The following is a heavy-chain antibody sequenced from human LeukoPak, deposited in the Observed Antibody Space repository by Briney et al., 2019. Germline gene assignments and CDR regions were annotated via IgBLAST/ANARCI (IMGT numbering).Heavy chain of an antibody. CDR1: GFTVSSNY. J-gene: IGHJ4*02. CDR3: ANIMVRGVIPPFDY. V-gene: IGHV3-66*01. Sequence: GGSLRLSCAASGFTVSSNYMSWVRQAPGKGLEWVSVIYSGGSTYYADSVKGRFTISRDNSKNTLYLQMNSLRAEDTAVYYCANIMVRGVIPPFDYWGQGTLVTVSS. CDR2: IYSGGST. D-gene: IGHD3-10*01.